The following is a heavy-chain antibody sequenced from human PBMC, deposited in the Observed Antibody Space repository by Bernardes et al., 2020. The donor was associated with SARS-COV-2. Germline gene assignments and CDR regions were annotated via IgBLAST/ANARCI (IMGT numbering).Heavy chain of an antibody. CDR1: GDSVSSSTW. V-gene: IGHV4-4*02. Sequence: GTLSLTCAVSGDSVSSSTWWIWVRQSPGVGLEYIGEIYHTGTTKYKSSLKSRVTLSVDKPNNQFSLTLTSVTAADTAVYYCGGGTHYKFDYWGQGIRVTVPS. D-gene: IGHD1-26*01. CDR3: GGGTHYKFDY. CDR2: IYHTGTT. J-gene: IGHJ4*02.